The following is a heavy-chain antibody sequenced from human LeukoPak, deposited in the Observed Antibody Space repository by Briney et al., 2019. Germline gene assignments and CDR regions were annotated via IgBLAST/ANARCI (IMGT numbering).Heavy chain of an antibody. D-gene: IGHD2-15*01. V-gene: IGHV1-8*01. Sequence: GASVKVSCKASGYTFTSYDINWVRQATGQGLEWMGWMNPNSGNTGYAQKFQGRVTMTRNTSISTAYMELSSLRSEDTAVYYCARTLGYCSGGSCYSWFYNWFDPWGQGTLVTVSS. J-gene: IGHJ5*02. CDR3: ARTLGYCSGGSCYSWFYNWFDP. CDR1: GYTFTSYD. CDR2: MNPNSGNT.